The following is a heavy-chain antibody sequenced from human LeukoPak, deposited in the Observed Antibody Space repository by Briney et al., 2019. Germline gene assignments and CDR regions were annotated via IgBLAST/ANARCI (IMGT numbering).Heavy chain of an antibody. CDR2: IYYSGST. J-gene: IGHJ3*02. CDR1: GGSISSCY. Sequence: SETLSLTCTVSGGSISSCYWSWIRQPPGKGLEWIGYIYYSGSTNYNPSLTSRVTISVDTSKNQFSLKLSSVTAADTAVYYCARTQYQLPFDAFDIWGQGTMVTVSS. D-gene: IGHD2-2*01. V-gene: IGHV4-59*01. CDR3: ARTQYQLPFDAFDI.